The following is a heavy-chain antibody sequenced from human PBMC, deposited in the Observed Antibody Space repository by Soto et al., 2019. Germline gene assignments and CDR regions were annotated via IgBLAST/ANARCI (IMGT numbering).Heavy chain of an antibody. CDR1: GYTFTSYG. Sequence: ASVKVSCKASGYTFTSYGISWVRQAPGQGLEWMGWISAYNGNTNYAQKLQGRVTMTTDTSTSTAYMELRSLRSDDTAVYYCVREVYSSSWYRFDPWGQGTLVTVSS. D-gene: IGHD6-13*01. V-gene: IGHV1-18*01. J-gene: IGHJ5*02. CDR3: VREVYSSSWYRFDP. CDR2: ISAYNGNT.